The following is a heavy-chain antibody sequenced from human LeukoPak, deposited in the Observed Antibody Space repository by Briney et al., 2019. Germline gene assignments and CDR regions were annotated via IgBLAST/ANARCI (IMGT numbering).Heavy chain of an antibody. J-gene: IGHJ4*02. CDR3: AKVYDSSGYYPFDY. Sequence: PGESLRLSCAASGSTFSSYAMSWVRQAPGKGLEWVSAISGSGGSTYYADSVKGRFTISRDNSKNTLYLQMNSLRAEDTAVYYCAKVYDSSGYYPFDYWGQGTLVTVSS. D-gene: IGHD3-22*01. CDR1: GSTFSSYA. CDR2: ISGSGGST. V-gene: IGHV3-23*01.